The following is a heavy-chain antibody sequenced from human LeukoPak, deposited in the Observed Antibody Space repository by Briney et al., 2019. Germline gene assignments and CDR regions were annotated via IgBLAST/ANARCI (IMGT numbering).Heavy chain of an antibody. CDR3: AKGTDSSGWYLKSDY. Sequence: SETLSLTCTVSGGSISSGGYYWSWIRQHPGKGLEWIGYIYYSGSTYYNPSLKSRVTISVDTSKNQFSLKLSSVTAADTAVYYCAKGTDSSGWYLKSDYWGQGTLVTVSS. J-gene: IGHJ4*02. CDR1: GGSISSGGYY. CDR2: IYYSGST. V-gene: IGHV4-31*03. D-gene: IGHD6-19*01.